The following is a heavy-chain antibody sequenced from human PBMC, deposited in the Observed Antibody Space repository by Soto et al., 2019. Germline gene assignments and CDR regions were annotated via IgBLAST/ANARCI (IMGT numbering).Heavy chain of an antibody. CDR1: GASISYGGYY. D-gene: IGHD7-27*01. V-gene: IGHV4-31*03. J-gene: IGHJ4*02. Sequence: SETLSLTCTVSGASISYGGYYWSWIRQHPGKGLEWIGYIYYSGSTSYNPSLKSRISISVDTSKNQFSLRLNSVTAADTAVYFCAGGIELWTQGNYFDSWGQGTLVTVSS. CDR3: AGGIELWTQGNYFDS. CDR2: IYYSGST.